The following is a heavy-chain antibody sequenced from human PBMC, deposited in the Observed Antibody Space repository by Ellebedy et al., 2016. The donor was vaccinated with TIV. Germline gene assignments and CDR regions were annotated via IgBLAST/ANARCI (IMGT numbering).Heavy chain of an antibody. J-gene: IGHJ5*02. V-gene: IGHV4-59*08. CDR2: IYYSGST. CDR3: AVGHYDILTGYNNWFDP. CDR1: GGTISSYY. Sequence: GSLRLXXTASGGTISSYYWSWIRQPPGNGLEWIWYIYYSGSTKYNPSLKSRVTISVDTSKNQFSLKLSSVTAADTAVYCCAVGHYDILTGYNNWFDPWGQGTLVTVSS. D-gene: IGHD3-9*01.